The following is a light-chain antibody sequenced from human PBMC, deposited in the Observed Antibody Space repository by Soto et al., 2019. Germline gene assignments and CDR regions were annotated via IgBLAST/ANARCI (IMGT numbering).Light chain of an antibody. V-gene: IGKV3-20*01. Sequence: EIVLTQSPGTLSLFPGERVTLSCRASQTVKSNYLAWYQQKPGQAPRLLIYVASSRATGIPDRFSGRGSGTDFTLTINRLEPEDFAVYYCLQYGISPATFGQGTKLEIK. CDR1: QTVKSNY. CDR3: LQYGISPAT. CDR2: VAS. J-gene: IGKJ2*01.